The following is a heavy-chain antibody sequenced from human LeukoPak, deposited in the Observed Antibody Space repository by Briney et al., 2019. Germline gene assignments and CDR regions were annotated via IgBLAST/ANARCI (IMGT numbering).Heavy chain of an antibody. D-gene: IGHD3-10*01. CDR2: IIPIFGTA. CDR1: GGTFSSYA. CDR3: ASLSAYYYGSGSYPLDY. V-gene: IGHV1-69*13. J-gene: IGHJ4*02. Sequence: SVKVSCKASGGTFSSYAISWVRQAPGQGLEWMGGIIPIFGTANYAQKFQGRVTITADESTSTAYMELSSLRSEDTAVYYCASLSAYYYGSGSYPLDYWGQGTLVTVSS.